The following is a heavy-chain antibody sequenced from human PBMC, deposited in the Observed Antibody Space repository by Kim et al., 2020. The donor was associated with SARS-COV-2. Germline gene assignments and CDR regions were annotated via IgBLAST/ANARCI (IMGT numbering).Heavy chain of an antibody. V-gene: IGHV3-23*01. Sequence: VTGRFTLSRDNSKNTLYLQMNSLRAEDTAVYYCAKVRVPYSSSWCIDYWGQGTLVTVSS. D-gene: IGHD6-13*01. CDR3: AKVRVPYSSSWCIDY. J-gene: IGHJ4*02.